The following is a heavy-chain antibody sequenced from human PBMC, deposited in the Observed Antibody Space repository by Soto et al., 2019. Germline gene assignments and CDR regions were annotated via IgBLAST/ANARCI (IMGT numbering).Heavy chain of an antibody. CDR3: VKRQLDSYGYDY. J-gene: IGHJ4*02. Sequence: GGSLRLSCSASGFTFSSFAMHWVRQAPGKGLEYVSAVSSGGGSTYYADSVKGRFTISRDNSKNTLYLQMTSLRVEDTALYHCVKRQLDSYGYDYWGRGTLVTVSS. CDR1: GFTFSSFA. D-gene: IGHD5-18*01. CDR2: VSSGGGST. V-gene: IGHV3-64D*08.